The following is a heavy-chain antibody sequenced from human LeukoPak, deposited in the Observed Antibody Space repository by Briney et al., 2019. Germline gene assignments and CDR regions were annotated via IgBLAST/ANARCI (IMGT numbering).Heavy chain of an antibody. CDR3: ARAPRDGYRGGYYFDY. V-gene: IGHV1-69-2*01. Sequence: ASVKVSCKVSGYTFTDYYMHWVQQAPGKGLEWMGLVDPEDGETIYAEKFQGRVTITADTSTDTAYMELSSLRSEDTAVYYCARAPRDGYRGGYYFDYWGQGTLVTVSS. J-gene: IGHJ4*02. CDR2: VDPEDGET. CDR1: GYTFTDYY. D-gene: IGHD5-24*01.